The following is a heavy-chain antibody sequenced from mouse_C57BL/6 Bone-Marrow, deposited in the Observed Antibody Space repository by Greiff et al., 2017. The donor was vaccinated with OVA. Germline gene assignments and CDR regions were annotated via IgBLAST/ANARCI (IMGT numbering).Heavy chain of an antibody. Sequence: QVQLKQPGAELVKPGASVKMSCKASGYTFTSYWITWVKQRPGQGLEWIGDIYPGSGSTNYNEKFKSKATLTVDTSSSTAYMQLSSLTSEDSAVYYCARWGVYYGSSYDAMDYWGQGTSVTVSS. CDR1: GYTFTSYW. J-gene: IGHJ4*01. CDR3: ARWGVYYGSSYDAMDY. CDR2: IYPGSGST. V-gene: IGHV1-55*01. D-gene: IGHD1-1*01.